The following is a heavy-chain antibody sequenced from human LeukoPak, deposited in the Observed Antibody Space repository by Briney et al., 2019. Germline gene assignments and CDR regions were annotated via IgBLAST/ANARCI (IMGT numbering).Heavy chain of an antibody. Sequence: SGGSLRLSCAVSGFSFSGYEMNWVRQAPGKGLEWIPYISSRGSATYYADSVKGRFIISRDDAKNSLYLQMNSLRAEDTAVYYCAREMEFTGYDFGLDYWGQGTLVTVSS. V-gene: IGHV3-48*03. CDR2: ISSRGSAT. J-gene: IGHJ4*02. CDR3: AREMEFTGYDFGLDY. CDR1: GFSFSGYE. D-gene: IGHD3-3*01.